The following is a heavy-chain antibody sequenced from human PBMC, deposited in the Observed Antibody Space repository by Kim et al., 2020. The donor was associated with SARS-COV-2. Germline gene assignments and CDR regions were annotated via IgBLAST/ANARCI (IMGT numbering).Heavy chain of an antibody. CDR1: GDSINNNAYH. D-gene: IGHD2-21*01. J-gene: IGHJ4*02. CDR2: VHFSGVT. V-gene: IGHV4-39*01. CDR3: ARIQTNYCFFDS. Sequence: SETLSLTCTVSGDSINNNAYHWGWVRQPPGQALEWIGSVHFSGVTYYNPSLKSRVTVFVDTSKNQFSLNVYSVTAADTALYFCARIQTNYCFFDSWGQGT.